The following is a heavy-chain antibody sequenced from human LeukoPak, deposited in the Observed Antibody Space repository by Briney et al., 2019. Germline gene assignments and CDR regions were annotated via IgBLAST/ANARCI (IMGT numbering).Heavy chain of an antibody. Sequence: PGGSLRLSCAASRFTFSSYAMHWVRQAPGKGLEWVAVISYDGSNKYYADSVKGRFTISRDNSKNTLYLQMNSLRAEDTAVYYCARGYYDSSGYYTIDYWGQGTLVTVSS. CDR3: ARGYYDSSGYYTIDY. CDR1: RFTFSSYA. D-gene: IGHD3-22*01. J-gene: IGHJ4*02. CDR2: ISYDGSNK. V-gene: IGHV3-30*04.